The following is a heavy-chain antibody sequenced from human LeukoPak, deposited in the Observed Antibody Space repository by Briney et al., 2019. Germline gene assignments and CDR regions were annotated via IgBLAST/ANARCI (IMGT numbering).Heavy chain of an antibody. CDR1: GYTFTSYG. D-gene: IGHD3-22*01. J-gene: IGHJ4*02. Sequence: GASVKVSCKASGYTFTSYGISWVRQAPGQGLEWMGWISAYNGNTNYAQKLQGRVTMTTDTSTSTAYMELRSLRSDDTAVYYCAKLPLYYDSSGYFDYWGQGTLVTVSS. V-gene: IGHV1-18*01. CDR3: AKLPLYYDSSGYFDY. CDR2: ISAYNGNT.